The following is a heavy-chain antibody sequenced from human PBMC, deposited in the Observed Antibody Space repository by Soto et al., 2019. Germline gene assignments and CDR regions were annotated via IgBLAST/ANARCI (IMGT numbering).Heavy chain of an antibody. D-gene: IGHD1-1*01. Sequence: SETLSLTCTVSGGSISSYYWSWIRQPPGKGLEWIGYIYYSGSTNYNPSLKSRVTISVDTSKNQFSLKLSSVTAADTALYYCARRYGYSFDYWGQGTLVTVSS. CDR3: ARRYGYSFDY. J-gene: IGHJ4*02. CDR2: IYYSGST. V-gene: IGHV4-59*08. CDR1: GGSISSYY.